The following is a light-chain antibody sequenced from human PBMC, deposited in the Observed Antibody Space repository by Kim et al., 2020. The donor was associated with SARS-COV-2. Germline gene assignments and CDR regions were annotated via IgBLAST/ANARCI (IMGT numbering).Light chain of an antibody. J-gene: IGKJ1*01. CDR3: QQYNSYST. Sequence: DIQMTQSPSTLSASVGDRVTITCRASQSISSWLAWYKQKPGKAPKLLIYKASSLESGVPSRFSGSGSGTEFTLTISSLQPDDFATYYCQQYNSYSTFGQGTKVDIK. V-gene: IGKV1-5*03. CDR1: QSISSW. CDR2: KAS.